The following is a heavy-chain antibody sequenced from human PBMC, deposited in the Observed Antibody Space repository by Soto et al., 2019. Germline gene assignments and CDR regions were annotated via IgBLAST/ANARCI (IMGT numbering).Heavy chain of an antibody. CDR3: ARGHAYSHGYSYYFDY. CDR2: LYSAGNT. CDR1: GFTVRSNF. D-gene: IGHD5-18*01. J-gene: IGHJ4*02. V-gene: IGHV3-53*01. Sequence: GGSLRLSCAASGFTVRSNFMSWVRQAPGKGLEWVSSLYSAGNTFYADSVKGRFTISRDDSKNTVYLQMNSLGAEDTALYFCARGHAYSHGYSYYFDYWGQGTLVTVSS.